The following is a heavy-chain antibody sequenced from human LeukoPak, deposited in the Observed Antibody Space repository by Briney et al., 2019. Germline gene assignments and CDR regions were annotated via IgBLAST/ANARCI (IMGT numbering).Heavy chain of an antibody. V-gene: IGHV4-59*01. CDR3: ARETSLAGFASGLGFNY. CDR1: GGSISGYY. J-gene: IGHJ4*02. Sequence: SETLSLTCTVSGGSISGYYWSWLRQPPGKGLEWLGYVYYSGSTNYNPSLKSRVTMSIDTSKNQFSLKLTSVTAADTATYYCARETSLAGFASGLGFNYWGQGILVTVSS. CDR2: VYYSGST. D-gene: IGHD6-19*01.